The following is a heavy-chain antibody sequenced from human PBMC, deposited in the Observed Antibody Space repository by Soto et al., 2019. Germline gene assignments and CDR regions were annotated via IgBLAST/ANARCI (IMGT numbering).Heavy chain of an antibody. D-gene: IGHD4-17*01. V-gene: IGHV4-39*02. CDR2: IDYPGST. CDR1: GDSISKSGHY. J-gene: IGHJ5*02. CDR3: TSLLTPYGTPGPDWFGP. Sequence: SETLSLTCTVSGDSISKSGHYWGWLRQPPGKALEWIGGIDYPGSTLYNPSLRSRITMSIDTSKKFFSLKLTSVSASDTALYYCTSLLTPYGTPGPDWFGPWGQGTLVTV.